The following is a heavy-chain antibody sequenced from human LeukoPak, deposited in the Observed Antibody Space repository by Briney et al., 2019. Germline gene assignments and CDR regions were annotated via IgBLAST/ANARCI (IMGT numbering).Heavy chain of an antibody. V-gene: IGHV1-18*01. Sequence: ASVKVSCKASGYNFISSGISWVRQAPGQGLEWMGWIRGSNGDTNYAQNLQGRVTVTTDTSTSTAYMELRSLRSDDTAVYYCARDQEGFDYWGQGTLVTVSS. CDR2: IRGSNGDT. J-gene: IGHJ4*02. CDR1: GYNFISSG. CDR3: ARDQEGFDY.